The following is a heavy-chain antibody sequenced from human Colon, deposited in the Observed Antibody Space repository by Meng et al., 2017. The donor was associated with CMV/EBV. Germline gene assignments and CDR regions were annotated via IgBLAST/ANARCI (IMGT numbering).Heavy chain of an antibody. D-gene: IGHD3-16*01. V-gene: IGHV1-69*05. CDR2: ISPMFGTS. J-gene: IGHJ6*02. Sequence: SVKVSCKASGYTFTSYDINWVRQAPGQGLDYMGEISPMFGTSYHSQKFQGRVTITTDESTSTAYMELSSLRSEDTAVYYCASTPGLGLGYYGMDVWGQGTTVTVSS. CDR3: ASTPGLGLGYYGMDV. CDR1: GYTFTSYD.